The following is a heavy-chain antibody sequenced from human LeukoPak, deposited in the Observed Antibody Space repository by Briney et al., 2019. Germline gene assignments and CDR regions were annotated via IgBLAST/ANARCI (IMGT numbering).Heavy chain of an antibody. J-gene: IGHJ6*02. D-gene: IGHD3-22*01. Sequence: SETLSLTCSVSSGSMSIYCWSWIRQAAGKGLEWIGRTFTSGSTTYNPSLKSRVTMSVDTSRNQFSLELTSVTAADTAVYYCARDSPWNYYDSSGYSHDYYYGMDVWGQGTTVTVSS. CDR1: SGSMSIYC. CDR2: TFTSGST. V-gene: IGHV4-4*07. CDR3: ARDSPWNYYDSSGYSHDYYYGMDV.